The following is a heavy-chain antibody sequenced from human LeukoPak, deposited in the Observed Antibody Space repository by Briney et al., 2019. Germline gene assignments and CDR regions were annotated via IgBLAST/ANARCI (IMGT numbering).Heavy chain of an antibody. J-gene: IGHJ4*02. V-gene: IGHV3-21*03. CDR2: ISSSSFYI. Sequence: GGSLRLSCAASGFTFSSYSMNWVRQTPGKGLEWVSSISSSSFYIYYADSVKGRFTISRDNAKNSLYLQMNSLKTEDTAVYYCTTDLTNGQYNFDYWGQGTLVTVSS. CDR1: GFTFSSYS. CDR3: TTDLTNGQYNFDY. D-gene: IGHD2-8*01.